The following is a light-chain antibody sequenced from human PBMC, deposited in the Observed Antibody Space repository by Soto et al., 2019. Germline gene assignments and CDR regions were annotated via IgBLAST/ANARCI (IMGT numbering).Light chain of an antibody. CDR2: LGS. V-gene: IGKV2-28*01. CDR1: QSLLHSNGYNY. J-gene: IGKJ1*01. CDR3: MQPLHTPWT. Sequence: DIVTTQSPLSLPVTPGEPASISCRSSQSLLHSNGYNYLDWYLQKSGQSPQLLIYLGSTRASGVPDRFNGSGSGTDFTLKIRRVEAEGVGVYYCMQPLHTPWTFGQGTKVDIK.